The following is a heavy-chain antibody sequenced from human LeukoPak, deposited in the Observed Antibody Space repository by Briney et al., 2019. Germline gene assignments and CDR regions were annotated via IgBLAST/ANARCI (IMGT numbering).Heavy chain of an antibody. CDR2: INSDGSST. D-gene: IGHD3-9*01. V-gene: IGHV3-74*01. J-gene: IGHJ5*02. CDR1: GFTFSSYW. CDR3: AREGRYYDILTGYTHNWFDP. Sequence: GGSLRLSCAASGFTFSSYWMHWVRQAPGKGLVWVSRINSDGSSTSYADSVKGRFNISRDNAKNTLYLQMNSLRAEDTAVYYCAREGRYYDILTGYTHNWFDPWGQGTLVTVSS.